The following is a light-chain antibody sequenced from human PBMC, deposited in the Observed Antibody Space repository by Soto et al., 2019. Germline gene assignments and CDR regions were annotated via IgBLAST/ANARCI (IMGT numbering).Light chain of an antibody. CDR1: SSDIGTYNF. Sequence: QSVLTQPPSASGSPGQSVTIPCTGSSSDIGTYNFVSWYQQHPGKAPKLIIHEVTKRPSGVPDRFSGSKSGNTASLTVSGLQADDEADYYCQSYAGSNILLFGGGTKVTVL. CDR2: EVT. J-gene: IGLJ2*01. CDR3: QSYAGSNILL. V-gene: IGLV2-8*01.